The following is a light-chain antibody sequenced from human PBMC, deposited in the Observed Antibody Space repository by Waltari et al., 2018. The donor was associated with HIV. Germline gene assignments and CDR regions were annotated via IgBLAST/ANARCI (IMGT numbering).Light chain of an antibody. Sequence: QSALTQPASVSGSPGQSITISCTATSRIVGSYNLFSCYQQPPGKAPQLMIFDGNKPPSGISNRFPGFKSDNPAPLTSSGLQAEDGADYYCCSYAGNTTLVFGGGTKLTGL. CDR2: DGN. J-gene: IGLJ3*02. CDR3: CSYAGNTTLV. CDR1: SRIVGSYNL. V-gene: IGLV2-23*01.